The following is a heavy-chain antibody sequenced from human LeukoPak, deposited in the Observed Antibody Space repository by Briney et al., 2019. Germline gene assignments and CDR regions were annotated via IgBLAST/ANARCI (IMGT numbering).Heavy chain of an antibody. J-gene: IGHJ4*02. D-gene: IGHD3-10*01. CDR2: ISTYSGGT. CDR3: ARPGHITMVRGELDY. V-gene: IGHV1-2*02. Sequence: ASVKVSCKASGYTFTSYGISWVRRAPGQGRVWMGWISTYSGGTNYAQKFQGRVTMTRHTSISTAYMELSRLRSDDTAVHYCARPGHITMVRGELDYWGQGTLVTVSS. CDR1: GYTFTSYG.